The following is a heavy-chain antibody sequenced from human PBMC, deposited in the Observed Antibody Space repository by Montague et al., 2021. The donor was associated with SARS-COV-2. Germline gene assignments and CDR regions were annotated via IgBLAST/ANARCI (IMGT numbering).Heavy chain of an antibody. Sequence: SETLSLTCIVSDDSISSSSYYWGWIRQPPGKGLEYIGSIYYSGSAYYNPSLKSRVTISIDTSKNQFSLKLNSVTAADTAVYYCARDIPPQSSDRGGAFDYWGQGTLVTVSS. CDR2: IYYSGSA. J-gene: IGHJ4*02. CDR1: DDSISSSSYY. V-gene: IGHV4-39*07. D-gene: IGHD2-21*01. CDR3: ARDIPPQSSDRGGAFDY.